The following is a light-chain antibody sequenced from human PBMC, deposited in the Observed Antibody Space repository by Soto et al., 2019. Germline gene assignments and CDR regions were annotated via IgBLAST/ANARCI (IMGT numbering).Light chain of an antibody. CDR3: QQYNNWPPGVT. CDR2: GAS. J-gene: IGKJ4*01. CDR1: QSVSSN. V-gene: IGKV3-15*01. Sequence: EIVMTQSPATLSVSPGERATLSCRASQSVSSNLAWYQQKPSHAPRLLIYGASTRATGIPARFSGSGSGTEFTLTISSLQSEDFAVYYCQQYNNWPPGVTFGGGTKVEIK.